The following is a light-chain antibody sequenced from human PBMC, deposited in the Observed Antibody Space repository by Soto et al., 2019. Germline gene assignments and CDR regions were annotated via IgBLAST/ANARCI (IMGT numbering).Light chain of an antibody. V-gene: IGLV2-11*01. CDR2: DVS. CDR1: SSDVGDYNY. J-gene: IGLJ1*01. Sequence: QSALTQPRSVSGSPGQSVTTSCTGTSSDVGDYNYVSWYQQHPGKAPKLMIYDVSKRPSGVPDRFSGSKSGNTASLTISGLQAEDEADYYCCSYAGSYFYVFGTGTKLTVL. CDR3: CSYAGSYFYV.